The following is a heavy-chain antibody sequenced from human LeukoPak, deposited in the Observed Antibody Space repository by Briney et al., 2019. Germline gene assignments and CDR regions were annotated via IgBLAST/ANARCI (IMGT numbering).Heavy chain of an antibody. D-gene: IGHD3-10*01. CDR3: ARHTTEDGSGPPIYNWFDP. CDR2: ISGSGGST. Sequence: GGSLRLSCAASGFTFSSYAMSWVRQAPGKGLEWVSAISGSGGSTYYADSVKGRFTISRDNSKNTLYLQMNSLRAEDTAVYYCARHTTEDGSGPPIYNWFDPWGQGTLVTVSS. V-gene: IGHV3-23*01. CDR1: GFTFSSYA. J-gene: IGHJ5*02.